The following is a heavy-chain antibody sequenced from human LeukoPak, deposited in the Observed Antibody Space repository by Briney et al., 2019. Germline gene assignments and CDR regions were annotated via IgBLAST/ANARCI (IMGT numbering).Heavy chain of an antibody. CDR1: GGSISSGDYY. CDR3: ARFGEEVVPAATRDSEQDAFDI. CDR2: IYYSGST. V-gene: IGHV4-30-4*08. D-gene: IGHD2-2*01. J-gene: IGHJ3*02. Sequence: SETLSLTCTVSGGSISSGDYYWSWIRQPPGKGLEWIGYIYYSGSTYYNPSLKSRVTISVDTSKNQFSLKLSSVTAADTAVYYCARFGEEVVPAATRDSEQDAFDIWGQGTMVTVSS.